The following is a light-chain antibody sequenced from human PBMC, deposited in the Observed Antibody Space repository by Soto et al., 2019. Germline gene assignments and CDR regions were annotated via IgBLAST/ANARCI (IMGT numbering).Light chain of an antibody. J-gene: IGKJ2*01. Sequence: EIVLAQSPGTLSLSPGQRATLSCRASQSVSRDYVAWYQHKPGQAPRLLIYAASSRPSGIPDRFGGSGSGTDFTLTISRLEPEDFAVYYCQQYNNWPPYTFGQGTKLEIK. CDR2: AAS. CDR1: QSVSRDY. CDR3: QQYNNWPPYT. V-gene: IGKV3-20*01.